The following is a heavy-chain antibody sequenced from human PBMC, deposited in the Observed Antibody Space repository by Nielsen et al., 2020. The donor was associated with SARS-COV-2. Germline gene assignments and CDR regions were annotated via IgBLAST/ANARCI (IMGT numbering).Heavy chain of an antibody. J-gene: IGHJ6*02. V-gene: IGHV3-33*01. Sequence: GESLKISCAASGFTFSNDVMHWVRQAPGKGLEWVAGIWYDGSKKYYADSVKGRFTISRDNSKNTLYLQMNSLRAEDTAVYYCAIDPINWNYEPYGMDVWGQGTTVTVSS. CDR2: IWYDGSKK. CDR3: AIDPINWNYEPYGMDV. D-gene: IGHD1-7*01. CDR1: GFTFSNDV.